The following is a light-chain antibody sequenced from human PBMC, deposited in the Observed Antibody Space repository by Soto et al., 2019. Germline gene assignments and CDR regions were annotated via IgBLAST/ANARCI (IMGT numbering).Light chain of an antibody. CDR1: QSVSSNY. V-gene: IGKV3-20*01. CDR3: QQFDRSLPSWT. J-gene: IGKJ1*01. Sequence: ETVLTQSPGTLSLSPGERATLSCRASQSVSSNYLAWYQHIPGQAPRLLIYGASTRATGIPDTFSGSGSGTDFTLTISRLEPEDFAVYYCQQFDRSLPSWTFGQGTKVE. CDR2: GAS.